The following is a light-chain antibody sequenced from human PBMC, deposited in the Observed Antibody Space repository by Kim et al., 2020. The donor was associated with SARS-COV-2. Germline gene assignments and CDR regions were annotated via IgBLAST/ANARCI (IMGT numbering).Light chain of an antibody. CDR3: QSYDSSLSGSV. V-gene: IGLV1-40*01. CDR2: GNS. CDR1: SSNIGAGYD. J-gene: IGLJ3*02. Sequence: HSVLTQPPSVSGAPGQRVTISCTGSSSNIGAGYDVHWYQQLPGTAPKLLIYGNSNRPSGVPDQFSGSKSGTSASLAITGLQAEDEADYYCQSYDSSLSGSVFGGGTQLTVL.